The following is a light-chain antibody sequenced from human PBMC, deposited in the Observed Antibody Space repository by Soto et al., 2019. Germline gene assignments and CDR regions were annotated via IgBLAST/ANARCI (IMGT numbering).Light chain of an antibody. J-gene: IGKJ4*01. CDR1: QGISSW. CDR2: TGS. Sequence: DLQMTQSPSSVSASVGDRVSITCRASQGISSWLAWYQQKPGRAPTLLIYTGSSLQIGVPSRFSGTGSGTDFTLTISSLQPEDVATYYCQQAKSFPLTFGGGTKVEIK. V-gene: IGKV1-12*01. CDR3: QQAKSFPLT.